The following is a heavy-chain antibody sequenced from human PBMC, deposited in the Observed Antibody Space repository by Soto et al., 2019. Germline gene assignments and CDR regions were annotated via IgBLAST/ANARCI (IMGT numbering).Heavy chain of an antibody. Sequence: GGSLRLSCAASGFTFSSYAMSWVRQAPGKGLEWVSAISGSGGSTYYADSVKGRFTISGDNSKNTLYLQMNSLRAEDTAVYYCAKDYGVYDLDYYYYMDVWGKGTTITVSS. D-gene: IGHD4-17*01. CDR2: ISGSGGST. J-gene: IGHJ6*03. V-gene: IGHV3-23*01. CDR1: GFTFSSYA. CDR3: AKDYGVYDLDYYYYMDV.